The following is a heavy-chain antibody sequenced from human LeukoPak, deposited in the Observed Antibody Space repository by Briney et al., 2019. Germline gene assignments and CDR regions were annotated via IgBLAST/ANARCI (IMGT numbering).Heavy chain of an antibody. J-gene: IGHJ4*02. Sequence: PSEALSLTCTISGDSTNTYFWSWIRQPPGKGLEWIGYIYYTGTTNYNPSLKSRVTISVDTSKNQFSLKVSSVTAADTGVYYCASKSTDHGELRFDYWGQGTLVTVSS. CDR1: GDSTNTYF. CDR2: IYYTGTT. D-gene: IGHD4-17*01. CDR3: ASKSTDHGELRFDY. V-gene: IGHV4-59*01.